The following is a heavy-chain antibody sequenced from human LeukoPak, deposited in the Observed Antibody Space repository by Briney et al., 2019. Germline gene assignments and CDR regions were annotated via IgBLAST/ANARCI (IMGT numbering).Heavy chain of an antibody. CDR1: GGSISSYY. CDR2: IYYSGST. Sequence: SETLSLTCTVSGGSISSYYWSWIRQPPGKGLEWIGYIYYSGSTNYNPSLKSRVTISVDTSKNQFSLKLSSVTAADTAVYYCARDAGGSGFLWFDPWGQGTLVNVSS. J-gene: IGHJ5*02. V-gene: IGHV4-59*01. D-gene: IGHD3-10*01. CDR3: ARDAGGSGFLWFDP.